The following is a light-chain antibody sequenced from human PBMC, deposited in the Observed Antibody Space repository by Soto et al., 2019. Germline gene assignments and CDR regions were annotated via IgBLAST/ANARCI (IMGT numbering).Light chain of an antibody. CDR2: EVS. Sequence: QSVLTQPPSASGSPGQSVTISCTGTSSDVGGYNYVSWYQQHPGKAPKLMIYEVSKRPSGVPDRFSGSKSGNTASLTVSGHQAEEEADYYCSSYGGSSNLVFGGGTKLTVL. J-gene: IGLJ2*01. CDR1: SSDVGGYNY. CDR3: SSYGGSSNLV. V-gene: IGLV2-8*01.